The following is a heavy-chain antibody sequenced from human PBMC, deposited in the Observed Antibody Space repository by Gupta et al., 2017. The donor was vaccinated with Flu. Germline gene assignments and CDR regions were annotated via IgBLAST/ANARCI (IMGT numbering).Heavy chain of an antibody. CDR3: AKELSPSWYAFDI. Sequence: EVKLLESGGGLVKPGGSLRLSIAASGFPFSSYAMSWGRQAPVKGLEWVSAISGSGGSTYYADSVKGRFTISRDNSKNTLYLQMNSLRAEDTAVYYCAKELSPSWYAFDIWGQGTMVTGSS. CDR1: GFPFSSYA. J-gene: IGHJ3*02. V-gene: IGHV3-23*01. CDR2: ISGSGGST. D-gene: IGHD2-2*01.